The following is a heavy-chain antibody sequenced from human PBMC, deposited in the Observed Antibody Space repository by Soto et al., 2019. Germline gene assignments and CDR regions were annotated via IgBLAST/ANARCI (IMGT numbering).Heavy chain of an antibody. D-gene: IGHD6-13*01. CDR3: ARVKGIATVGPLDY. J-gene: IGHJ4*02. CDR2: INIGNGNT. CDR1: GYTFTNYA. V-gene: IGHV1-3*04. Sequence: KVSCKASGYTFTNYAIHWVRQAPGQRLECMGWINIGNGNTKYSQEFQGRVAITRDTSATTAYLELSSLRSEDTAVYYCARVKGIATVGPLDYWGQGTLVTVSS.